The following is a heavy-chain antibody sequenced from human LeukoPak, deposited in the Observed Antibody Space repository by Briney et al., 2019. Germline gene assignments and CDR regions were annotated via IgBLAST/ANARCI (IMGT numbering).Heavy chain of an antibody. CDR3: AMNYYDSSGYYKEYYFDY. Sequence: ASVKVSCKASGYTFTSYAIHWVRQAPGQRLEWMGWISAGNGNTKYSQNFQGRVTFISNTSATTAFMELSSLRSDDTAVYYCAMNYYDSSGYYKEYYFDYWGQGTLVTVSS. CDR1: GYTFTSYA. D-gene: IGHD3-22*01. V-gene: IGHV1-3*01. J-gene: IGHJ4*02. CDR2: ISAGNGNT.